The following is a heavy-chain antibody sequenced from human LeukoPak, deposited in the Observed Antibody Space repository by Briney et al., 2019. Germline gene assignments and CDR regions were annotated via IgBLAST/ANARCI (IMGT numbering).Heavy chain of an antibody. CDR3: ARVPSYGWFDP. V-gene: IGHV4-34*01. Sequence: SETLSLTCAVYGGSFSGYYWSWIRQPPGKGLEWIGEINHSGSTYYNPSLKSRVTISVDTSKNQFSLKLSSVTAADTAVYYCARVPSYGWFDPWGQGTLVTVSS. CDR2: INHSGST. J-gene: IGHJ5*02. D-gene: IGHD4-17*01. CDR1: GGSFSGYY.